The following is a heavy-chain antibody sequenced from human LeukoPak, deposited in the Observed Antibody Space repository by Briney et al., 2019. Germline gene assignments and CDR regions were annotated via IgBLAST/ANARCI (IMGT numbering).Heavy chain of an antibody. CDR3: ARDEVLFYAFDT. J-gene: IGHJ3*02. D-gene: IGHD2-21*01. CDR1: GGSISSYY. V-gene: IGHV4-59*12. CDR2: IYYSGST. Sequence: SETLSLTCPVSGGSISSYYWSWIRQPPGKGLEWIGYIYYSGSTNYNPSLKSRVTISVDTSKNQFSLRLNSVTAADTAVYYCARDEVLFYAFDTWGQGTVVTVSS.